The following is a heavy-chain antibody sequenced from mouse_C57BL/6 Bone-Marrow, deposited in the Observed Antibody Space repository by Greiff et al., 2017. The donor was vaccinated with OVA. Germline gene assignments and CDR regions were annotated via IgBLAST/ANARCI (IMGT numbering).Heavy chain of an antibody. CDR1: GYTFTSYW. J-gene: IGHJ3*01. CDR2: IHPSDSDT. V-gene: IGHV1-74*01. Sequence: QVQLKQSGAELVKPGASVKVSCKASGYTFTSYWMHWVKQRPGQGLEWIGRIHPSDSDTNYNQKFKGKATLTVDKSSSPAYMQLSSLTSEDSAVYYCATEIYGSSSAWFAYWGQGTLVTVSA. D-gene: IGHD1-1*01. CDR3: ATEIYGSSSAWFAY.